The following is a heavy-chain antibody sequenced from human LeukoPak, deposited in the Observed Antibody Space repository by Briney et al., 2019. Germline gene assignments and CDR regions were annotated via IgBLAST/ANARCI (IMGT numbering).Heavy chain of an antibody. D-gene: IGHD3-10*01. J-gene: IGHJ4*02. Sequence: GSLLLSCAASGFTFSSYSMNWVRKAPGKGLEWVSSISSSSGYIYYADSVKGRSTISRDNAKNSLYLQMNSLRAEDTAVYYCARVGYYGSGSYYKVAPFDYWGQGTLVTVSS. CDR3: ARVGYYGSGSYYKVAPFDY. CDR2: ISSSSGYI. CDR1: GFTFSSYS. V-gene: IGHV3-21*01.